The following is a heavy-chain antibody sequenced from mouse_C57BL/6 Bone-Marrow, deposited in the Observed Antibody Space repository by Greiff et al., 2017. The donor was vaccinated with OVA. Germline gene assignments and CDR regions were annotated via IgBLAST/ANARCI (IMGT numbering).Heavy chain of an antibody. CDR2: SRNKANDYTT. CDR3: AREKDSSGYYYAMDY. D-gene: IGHD3-2*02. Sequence: EVQRVESGGGLVQSGRSLRLSCATSGFTFSDFYMEWVRQAPGKGLEWIAASRNKANDYTTEYSASVKGRFIVSRDTSQSILYLQMNALRAEDTAIYYCAREKDSSGYYYAMDYWGQGTSVTVSS. CDR1: GFTFSDFY. J-gene: IGHJ4*01. V-gene: IGHV7-1*01.